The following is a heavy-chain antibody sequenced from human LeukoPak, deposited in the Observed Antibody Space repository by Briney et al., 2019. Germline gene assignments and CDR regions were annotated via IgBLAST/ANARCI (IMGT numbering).Heavy chain of an antibody. V-gene: IGHV3-21*01. D-gene: IGHD3-22*01. Sequence: GGSLRLSCAASGFSFSNYAMHWVRQAPGKGLEWVSSISSSSSYIYYADSVKGRFTISRDNAKNSLYLQMNSLRAEDTAVYYCARSPDNYYDSSGYYAHFDYWGQGTLVTVSS. CDR3: ARSPDNYYDSSGYYAHFDY. CDR2: ISSSSSYI. CDR1: GFSFSNYA. J-gene: IGHJ4*02.